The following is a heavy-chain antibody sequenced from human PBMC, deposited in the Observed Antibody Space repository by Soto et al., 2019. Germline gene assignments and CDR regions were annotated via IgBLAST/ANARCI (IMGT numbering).Heavy chain of an antibody. Sequence: PSETLSLTCTVSGGSISSSSYYWGWIRQPPGKGLEWIGSIYYSGSTYYNPSLKSRVTISVDTSKNQFSLKLSSVTAADTAVYYCARFDYYYGMDVWGRGTTVTVS. CDR1: GGSISSSSYY. J-gene: IGHJ6*02. CDR3: ARFDYYYGMDV. CDR2: IYYSGST. V-gene: IGHV4-39*01.